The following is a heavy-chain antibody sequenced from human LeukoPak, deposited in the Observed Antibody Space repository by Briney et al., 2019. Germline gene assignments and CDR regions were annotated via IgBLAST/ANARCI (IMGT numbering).Heavy chain of an antibody. D-gene: IGHD2-15*01. CDR3: APEDCSGGSCYSGYFDY. V-gene: IGHV1-69*04. CDR2: FIPILGIA. CDR1: GGTFSSYA. Sequence: SVKVSCKASGGTFSSYAISWVRQAPGQGLEWMGRFIPILGIANYAQKFQGRVTITADKSTSTAYMELSSLRSEDTAVYYCAPEDCSGGSCYSGYFDYWGQGTLVTVSS. J-gene: IGHJ4*02.